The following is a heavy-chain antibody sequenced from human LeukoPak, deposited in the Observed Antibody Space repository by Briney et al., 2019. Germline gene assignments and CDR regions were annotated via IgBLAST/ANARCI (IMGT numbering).Heavy chain of an antibody. J-gene: IGHJ4*02. D-gene: IGHD6-13*01. CDR3: ARVPTGYTTNWYTDY. CDR1: GFTFNTYT. V-gene: IGHV3-21*01. Sequence: GGSLRLSCAASGFTFNTYTMNWVRQAPGKGLEWVSFISSGSGYIYYADSVKGRFTISRDNAENSLYLQMNSLRAEDTAVYFCARVPTGYTTNWYTDYWGQGTLVTVSS. CDR2: ISSGSGYI.